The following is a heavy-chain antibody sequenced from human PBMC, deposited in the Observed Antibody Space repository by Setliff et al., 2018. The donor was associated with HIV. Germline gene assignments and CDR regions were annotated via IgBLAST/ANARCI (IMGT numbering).Heavy chain of an antibody. J-gene: IGHJ5*02. CDR2: INANSGSP. Sequence: RASVKVSCKASGYTFTSYYIHWVRQAPGQGLEWMGWINANSGSPTYAQAFTGRFLFSVDTVVATAYLHINNLKTEDTAIYFCARGLYGDYGGDLNWLDPWGHGTRVTVSS. CDR1: GYTFTSYY. CDR3: ARGLYGDYGGDLNWLDP. V-gene: IGHV7-4-1*02. D-gene: IGHD4-17*01.